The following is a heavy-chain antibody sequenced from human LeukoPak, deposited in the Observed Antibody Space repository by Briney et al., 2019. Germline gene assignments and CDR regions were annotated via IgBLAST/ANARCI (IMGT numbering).Heavy chain of an antibody. CDR1: GFTFSGSA. CDR2: IRSKANSYAT. Sequence: GGSLRLSCAASGFTFSGSAMHWVRQASGKGLEWDGRIRSKANSYATAYAASVKGRFTISRDDSKNTAYLQMNSLKTEDTAVYYCTRHKEDGDYPTPFDYWGQGTLVTVSS. D-gene: IGHD4-17*01. CDR3: TRHKEDGDYPTPFDY. J-gene: IGHJ4*02. V-gene: IGHV3-73*01.